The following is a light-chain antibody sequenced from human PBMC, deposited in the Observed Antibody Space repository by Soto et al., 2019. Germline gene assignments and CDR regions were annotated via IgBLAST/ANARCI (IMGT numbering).Light chain of an antibody. CDR2: WAS. CDR3: QQYHSTPKT. J-gene: IGKJ1*01. CDR1: QSVLYSSNNKNY. V-gene: IGKV4-1*01. Sequence: DIVMTQSPDSLAVSLGERATINCKSSQSVLYSSNNKNYLAWYQQKPGQPPKLLIYWASTREFGVPDRFSGSGSGTDLTLTISSLQAEDVAVYYCQQYHSTPKTFGQGTKVEIK.